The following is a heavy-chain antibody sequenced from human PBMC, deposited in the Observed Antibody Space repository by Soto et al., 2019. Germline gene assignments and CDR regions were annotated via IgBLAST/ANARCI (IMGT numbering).Heavy chain of an antibody. CDR1: GFTFSGFI. Sequence: PGGSLRLSRAPSGFTFSGFIMDWVRQAPGKGLEWVSEINPRGDVTNYAESVKGRFTVSRDNSRNSLYLQLSSLRVDDTAVYYCAKRLWAVGGPFHYWGQGTLVTVSS. J-gene: IGHJ4*02. CDR3: AKRLWAVGGPFHY. D-gene: IGHD2-15*01. V-gene: IGHV3-23*01. CDR2: INPRGDVT.